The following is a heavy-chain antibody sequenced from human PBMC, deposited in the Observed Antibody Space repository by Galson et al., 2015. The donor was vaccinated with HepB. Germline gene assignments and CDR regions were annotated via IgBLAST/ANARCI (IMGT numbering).Heavy chain of an antibody. CDR1: GFDLRGHA. CDR2: ISGSGSNP. J-gene: IGHJ4*02. CDR3: ARIVGSVPPFYGDTPIHFDS. V-gene: IGHV3-23*01. Sequence: SLRLSCAVSGFDLRGHALSWVRQAPGKGLEWVSAISGSGSNPFYADFVKGRFTIFRDNSKSTLYLQMNSLRAEDTAVFFCARIVGSVPPFYGDTPIHFDSWGRGTLVTV. D-gene: IGHD4-17*01.